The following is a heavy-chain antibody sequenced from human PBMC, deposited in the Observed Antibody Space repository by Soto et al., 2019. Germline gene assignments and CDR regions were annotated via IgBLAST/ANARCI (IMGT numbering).Heavy chain of an antibody. CDR1: GGSISSSSYY. V-gene: IGHV4-39*01. Sequence: SETLSLTCTVSGGSISSSSYYWGWIRQPPGKGLEWIGSIYYSGSTYYNPPLKSRVTISVDTSKNQFSLKLTSVTAADTAVYYCARQISGYDSSGYYYRYFDYWGQGTLVTVSS. CDR3: ARQISGYDSSGYYYRYFDY. D-gene: IGHD3-22*01. J-gene: IGHJ4*02. CDR2: IYYSGST.